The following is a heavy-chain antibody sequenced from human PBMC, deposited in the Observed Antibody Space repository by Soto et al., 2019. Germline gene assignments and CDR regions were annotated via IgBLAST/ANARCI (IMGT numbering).Heavy chain of an antibody. CDR2: IIPIFGTA. CDR1: GGTFSSYA. D-gene: IGHD3-22*01. J-gene: IGHJ6*02. Sequence: QVQLVQSGAEVKKPGSSVKVSCKASGGTFSSYAISWVRQAPGQGLEWMGGIIPIFGTANYAQKFQGRVTITADESTSTAYMELSSLRSEDTAVYYCARHDSSPTPTKGYYYYGMDVWGQGTTVTVSS. V-gene: IGHV1-69*12. CDR3: ARHDSSPTPTKGYYYYGMDV.